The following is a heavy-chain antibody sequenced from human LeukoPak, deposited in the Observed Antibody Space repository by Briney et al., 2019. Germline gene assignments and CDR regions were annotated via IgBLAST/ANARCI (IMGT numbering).Heavy chain of an antibody. CDR2: ITSGGNT. CDR3: ARGRGYRDYDRPLDY. J-gene: IGHJ4*02. V-gene: IGHV3-53*01. D-gene: IGHD5-12*01. CDR1: GFTVSSNY. Sequence: GGSPRLSCAASGFTVSSNYMNWVRQAPGKGLEWVSVITSGGNTYYADSVKGRLTTSRDNSKNTLYVQMNSLRAEDTAIYYCARGRGYRDYDRPLDYWGQGTLVTVSS.